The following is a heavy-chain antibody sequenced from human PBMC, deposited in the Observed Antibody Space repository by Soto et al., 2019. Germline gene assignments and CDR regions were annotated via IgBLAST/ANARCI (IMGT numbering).Heavy chain of an antibody. CDR2: ISSGGEYV. Sequence: EVQLVESGGGLVKPGGSLRLSCAASGLTFSTYGMNWVRQAPGKGLEWVSSISSGGEYVDYADSVKGRVTISRDNAKNSLYRQLDSLRVEDTAVYYCATDGAAGAGMGVWGQGTTVTVSS. CDR1: GLTFSTYG. V-gene: IGHV3-21*01. J-gene: IGHJ6*02. D-gene: IGHD6-25*01. CDR3: ATDGAAGAGMGV.